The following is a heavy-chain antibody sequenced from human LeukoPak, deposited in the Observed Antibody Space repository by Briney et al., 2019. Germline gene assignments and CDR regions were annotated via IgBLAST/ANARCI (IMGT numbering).Heavy chain of an antibody. CDR1: GFTFSNAW. Sequence: GGSLRLSCAASGFTFSNAWMSWVRQAPGKGLEWVGRIKSKTDGGTTDYAAPVKGRFTISRDDSKNTLYLQMNSLKTEDTAVYYCSTDITVVAAYWYFDLWGRGTLVTVSS. CDR2: IKSKTDGGTT. CDR3: STDITVVAAYWYFDL. D-gene: IGHD2-15*01. J-gene: IGHJ2*01. V-gene: IGHV3-15*01.